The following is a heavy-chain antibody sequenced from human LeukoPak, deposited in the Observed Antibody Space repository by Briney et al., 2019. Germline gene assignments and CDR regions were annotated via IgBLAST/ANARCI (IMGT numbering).Heavy chain of an antibody. CDR1: GGSISTGTYY. D-gene: IGHD6-19*01. J-gene: IGHJ4*02. Sequence: PSETLSLTCTVSGGSISTGTYYWSWIQQPAGKGLEWIGRIYTTGGTVYNPSLSSRLTISIDTSKNQFSLKLSSVTAADTAMYYCARHDPGIAMAGTNYFDYWGQGTLVTVSS. CDR3: ARHDPGIAMAGTNYFDY. V-gene: IGHV4-61*02. CDR2: IYTTGGT.